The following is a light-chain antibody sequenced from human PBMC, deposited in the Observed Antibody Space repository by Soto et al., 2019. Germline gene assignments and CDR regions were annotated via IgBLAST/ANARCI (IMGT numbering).Light chain of an antibody. V-gene: IGKV1D-8*03. CDR2: AAS. Sequence: VIWMTQSPSLLSASTGDRVTISCRMSQCISSYLAWYQQKPGKAPELLIYAASTLQSGVPSRFSGSGSGTEFTLTISSLQPDDFATYYCQQYETFWAFGQGTKVDI. CDR1: QCISSY. J-gene: IGKJ1*01. CDR3: QQYETFWA.